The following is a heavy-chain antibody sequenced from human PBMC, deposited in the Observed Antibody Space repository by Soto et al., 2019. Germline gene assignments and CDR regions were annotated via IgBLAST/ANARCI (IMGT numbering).Heavy chain of an antibody. J-gene: IGHJ5*02. CDR2: ISSSSNYI. D-gene: IGHD4-17*01. V-gene: IGHV3-21*01. CDR1: GFTFSSYS. CDR3: AGLMTTVVSNWFDP. Sequence: EVQLVESGGGLVKPGGSLRLSCAASGFTFSSYSMNWVRQAPGKGLEWVSSISSSSNYIYYADSVKGRFTISRDNAKNSLYLQMNSLRAVDTAVYYCAGLMTTVVSNWFDPWGQGTLVTVSS.